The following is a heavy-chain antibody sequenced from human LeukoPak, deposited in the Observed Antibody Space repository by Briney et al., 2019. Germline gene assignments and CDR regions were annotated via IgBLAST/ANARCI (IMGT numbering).Heavy chain of an antibody. CDR1: GFTFSSYG. CDR2: IWYDGSNK. D-gene: IGHD6-19*01. J-gene: IGHJ4*02. Sequence: HSGGSLRLSCAASGFTFSSYGMHWVRQAPGKGLEWVAVIWYDGSNKYYADSVKGRFTISRDNSKNTLYLQMNSLRAEDTAVYYCAKDDAVHDYGDYWGQGTLVTVSS. CDR3: AKDDAVHDYGDY. V-gene: IGHV3-33*06.